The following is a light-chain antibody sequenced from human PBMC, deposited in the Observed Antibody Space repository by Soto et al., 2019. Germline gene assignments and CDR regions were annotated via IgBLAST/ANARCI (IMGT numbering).Light chain of an antibody. CDR2: GAS. CDR1: QSVSSN. V-gene: IGKV3-15*01. Sequence: EIVMTQSPATLSVSQGERATLSCRASQSVSSNLAWYQQKPGQAPRLLIYGASTRATGIPARFSGSGSGTEFTLTISSLQSEDFAAYYCQQYNNWPRTFGQGTKVDIK. CDR3: QQYNNWPRT. J-gene: IGKJ1*01.